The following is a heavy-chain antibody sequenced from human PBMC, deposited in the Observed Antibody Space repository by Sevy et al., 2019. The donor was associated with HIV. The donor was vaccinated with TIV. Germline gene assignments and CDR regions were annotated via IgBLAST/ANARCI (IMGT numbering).Heavy chain of an antibody. CDR2: ISYDGNNR. CDR3: GKDQEMVSAILDY. Sequence: GGSLRLSCSASGFTFRSYGMHWVRQAPDMGLEWVALISYDGNNRYYADSVKGRFTISRDNSKNTLYLQMNSLRPEDTAVYFCGKDQEMVSAILDYWGQGTLVTVSS. J-gene: IGHJ4*02. CDR1: GFTFRSYG. V-gene: IGHV3-30*18. D-gene: IGHD2-8*01.